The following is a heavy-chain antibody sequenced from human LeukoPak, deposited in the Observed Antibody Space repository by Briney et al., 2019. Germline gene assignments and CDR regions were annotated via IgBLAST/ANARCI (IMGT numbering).Heavy chain of an antibody. CDR2: ISTSSNYI. CDR3: ASTVHGSTADSEGYYPKWFDP. Sequence: GGSLRLSCAASGSVFSRVTMNWFRQSPWKGLQWVSSISTSSNYIYYADSVKGRFNISRDNTKNSLFLDMTRLRDEDTAVYYCASTVHGSTADSEGYYPKWFDPWGQGTLVTVSS. D-gene: IGHD3-3*01. CDR1: GSVFSRVT. V-gene: IGHV3-21*01. J-gene: IGHJ5*01.